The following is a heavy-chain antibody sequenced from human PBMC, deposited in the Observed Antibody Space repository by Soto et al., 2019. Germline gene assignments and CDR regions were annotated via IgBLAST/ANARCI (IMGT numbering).Heavy chain of an antibody. Sequence: GDLRVFLGGSGFTFSPYAISLGRQAPGKGLELGLFISGSCGSTYYADSVKGRFTISRDNSKNTLYLQMNSLRAEDTAVYYCAKGTTNCSGCSCLPRYYYGKDVWGQGTTVTGSS. V-gene: IGHV3-23*01. CDR3: AKGTTNCSGCSCLPRYYYGKDV. CDR1: GFTFSPYA. D-gene: IGHD2-15*01. CDR2: ISGSCGST. J-gene: IGHJ6*02.